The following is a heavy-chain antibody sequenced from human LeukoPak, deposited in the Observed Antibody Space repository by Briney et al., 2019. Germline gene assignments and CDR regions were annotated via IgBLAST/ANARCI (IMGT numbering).Heavy chain of an antibody. CDR2: ISGSGGKT. J-gene: IGHJ4*02. V-gene: IGHV3-23*01. CDR1: GFTSSSYG. D-gene: IGHD1-26*01. Sequence: GWSLRLSCVASGFTSSSYGMSWVRQAPGKGPEWVSAISGSGGKTYNADSVKGRFTISRDNSRKTLYLQMNSLRAEDTAVYYCAKDGGSYQFDSWGQGTLVTVSS. CDR3: AKDGGSYQFDS.